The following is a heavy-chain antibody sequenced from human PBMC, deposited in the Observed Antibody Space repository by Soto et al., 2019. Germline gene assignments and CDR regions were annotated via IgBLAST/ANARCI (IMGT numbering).Heavy chain of an antibody. Sequence: SVKVSCKASGGTFSSYAISCVRQAPGQGLEWLGGIIPIFGTANYAQKFQGRVTITADESTSTAYMELSSLRSEDTAVYYCASARLLRFLEWLSGWGMDVWGQGTTVTV. CDR3: ASARLLRFLEWLSGWGMDV. CDR1: GGTFSSYA. J-gene: IGHJ6*02. CDR2: IIPIFGTA. D-gene: IGHD3-3*01. V-gene: IGHV1-69*13.